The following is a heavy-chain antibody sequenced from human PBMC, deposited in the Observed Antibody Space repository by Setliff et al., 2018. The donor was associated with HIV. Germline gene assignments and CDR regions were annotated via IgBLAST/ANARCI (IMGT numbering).Heavy chain of an antibody. V-gene: IGHV4-4*07. CDR2: IYSSGST. J-gene: IGHJ3*01. Sequence: SETLSLTCLVSGGSISSYYWSWIRQSAGKGLEWIGRIYSSGSTKYNPSLKSRVTMSVNTAKNQFFLMLSSVTAADTAVYYCARIPWVATLWGGAFDLWGHGTMVTVSS. CDR1: GGSISSYY. D-gene: IGHD5-12*01. CDR3: ARIPWVATLWGGAFDL.